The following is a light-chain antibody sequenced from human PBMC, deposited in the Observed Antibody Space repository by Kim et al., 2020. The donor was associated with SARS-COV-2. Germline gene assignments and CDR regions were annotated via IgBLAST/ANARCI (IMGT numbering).Light chain of an antibody. V-gene: IGLV3-19*01. CDR3: NSRDNSGDHVV. CDR1: SLRTYY. CDR2: GKN. Sequence: SSELTQDPAVSVALGQTVRITCQGDSLRTYYASWYQQKPGQAPILVIYGKNNRPSGIPDRFSGSSSGNTASLTVTGAQAVDEADYYCNSRDNSGDHVVFGGGTQVTVL. J-gene: IGLJ2*01.